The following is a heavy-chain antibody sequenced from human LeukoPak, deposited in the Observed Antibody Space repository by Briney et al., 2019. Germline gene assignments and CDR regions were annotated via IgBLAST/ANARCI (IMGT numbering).Heavy chain of an antibody. V-gene: IGHV7-4-1*02. Sequence: ASVKVSCKASGYTFTSYAMNWVRQAPGQGLEWMGWINTNTGNPTYAQGFTGRFVFSLDTSASTAYLQISSLKAEDTAVYYCARDFEFTMVRGIHLGFDPWGQGTLVTVSS. CDR3: ARDFEFTMVRGIHLGFDP. CDR1: GYTFTSYA. J-gene: IGHJ5*02. CDR2: INTNTGNP. D-gene: IGHD3-10*01.